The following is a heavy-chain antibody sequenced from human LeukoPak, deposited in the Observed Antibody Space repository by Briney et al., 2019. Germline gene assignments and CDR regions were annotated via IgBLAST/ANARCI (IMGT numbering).Heavy chain of an antibody. CDR1: GASISSSTDY. V-gene: IGHV4-39*07. CDR2: IYYTGST. J-gene: IGHJ4*02. Sequence: SETLSLTCTVSGASISSSTDYWGWIRQPPGKGLEYIGTIYYTGSTYYTPSLKSRVTISVDTSKNQFSLKLSSVTAADTAVYYCARGKGYGDYGAFWGQGTLVTVSS. CDR3: ARGKGYGDYGAF. D-gene: IGHD4-17*01.